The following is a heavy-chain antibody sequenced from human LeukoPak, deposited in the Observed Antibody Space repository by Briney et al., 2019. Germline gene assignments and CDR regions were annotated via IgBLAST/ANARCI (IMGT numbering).Heavy chain of an antibody. D-gene: IGHD6-13*01. CDR3: VKTQYSSNWYWFDP. V-gene: IGHV4-59*08. CDR1: GGSISHYY. CDR2: IYYSGST. Sequence: SETLSLTCSISGGSISHYYWSWIRQPPGKGLEWIGHIYYSGSTKYNPSLKSRVTISVDTSKNQFSLTLNSVTAADTAVYYCVKTQYSSNWYWFDPWGQGTLVTVSS. J-gene: IGHJ5*02.